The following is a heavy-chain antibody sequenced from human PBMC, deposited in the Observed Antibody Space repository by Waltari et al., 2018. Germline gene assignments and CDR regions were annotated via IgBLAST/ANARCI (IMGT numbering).Heavy chain of an antibody. J-gene: IGHJ3*02. CDR1: GGTFSSYA. V-gene: IGHV1-69*01. Sequence: QVQLVQSGAEVKKPGSSVKVSCKASGGTFSSYAISWVRQSPGQGLEWMGGIIPIFGTANYAQKFQGRVTITADESTSTAYMELSSLRSEDTAVYYCARRYCSGGSCYGDAFDIWGQGTMVTVSS. CDR3: ARRYCSGGSCYGDAFDI. D-gene: IGHD2-15*01. CDR2: IIPIFGTA.